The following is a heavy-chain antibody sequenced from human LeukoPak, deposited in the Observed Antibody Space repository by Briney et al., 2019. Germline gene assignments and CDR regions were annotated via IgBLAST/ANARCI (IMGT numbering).Heavy chain of an antibody. D-gene: IGHD5-24*01. CDR3: ARDGVEMATYYYAMDV. CDR2: ISAYSDNT. J-gene: IGHJ6*02. CDR1: GFTFTSYG. Sequence: ASVKVSCKASGFTFTSYGFNWVRQAPGQGLEWMGWISAYSDNTNFAQKFQDRVTMTTDTSTSTAYMELRSLRSDDTAVYYCARDGVEMATYYYAMDVWGQGTTVTVSS. V-gene: IGHV1-18*04.